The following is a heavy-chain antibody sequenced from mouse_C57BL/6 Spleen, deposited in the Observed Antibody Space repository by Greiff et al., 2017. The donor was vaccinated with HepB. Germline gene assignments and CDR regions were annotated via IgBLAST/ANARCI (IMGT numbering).Heavy chain of an antibody. CDR3: AITTVVATYYYAMDY. V-gene: IGHV3-6*01. CDR2: ISYDGSN. Sequence: ESGPGLVKPSQSLSLTCSVTGYSITSGYYWNWIRQFPGNKLEWMGYISYDGSNNYNPSLKNRISITRDTSKNQFFLKLNSVTTEDTATYYCAITTVVATYYYAMDYWGQGTSVTVSS. D-gene: IGHD1-1*01. CDR1: GYSITSGYY. J-gene: IGHJ4*01.